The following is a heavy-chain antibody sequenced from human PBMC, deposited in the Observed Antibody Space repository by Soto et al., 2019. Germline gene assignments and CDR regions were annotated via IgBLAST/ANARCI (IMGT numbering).Heavy chain of an antibody. D-gene: IGHD3-9*01. CDR2: IYYSGST. V-gene: IGHV4-39*01. J-gene: IGHJ5*02. Sequence: SETLSVTCTVSGGSISSSSYYWGWIRQPPGKGLEWIGSIYYSGSTYYNPSLKSRVTISVDTSKNQFSLKLSSVTAADTAVYYCARQFYDILTGYRPLNWFDPWGQGTLVTVSS. CDR3: ARQFYDILTGYRPLNWFDP. CDR1: GGSISSSSYY.